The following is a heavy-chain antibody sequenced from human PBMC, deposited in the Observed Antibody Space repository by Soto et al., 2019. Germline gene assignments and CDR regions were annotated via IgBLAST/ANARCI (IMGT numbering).Heavy chain of an antibody. V-gene: IGHV3-23*01. CDR2: ISGSGGST. J-gene: IGHJ4*02. D-gene: IGHD3-22*01. Sequence: GGSLRLSCTASGFTFSSYAMNWVRQAPGKGLEWVSVISGSGGSTYYADSVKGRFTISRDNSKNTLYLQMNSLRAEDTAMYYCARLTLAHDSSGYHIFDYWGLGTLVTVSS. CDR3: ARLTLAHDSSGYHIFDY. CDR1: GFTFSSYA.